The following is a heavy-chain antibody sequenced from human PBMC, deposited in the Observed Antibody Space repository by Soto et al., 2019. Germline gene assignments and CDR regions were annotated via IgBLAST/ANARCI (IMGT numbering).Heavy chain of an antibody. CDR1: GGSISVYY. J-gene: IGHJ6*02. D-gene: IGHD2-21*02. CDR2: MYNTGST. V-gene: IGHV4-59*01. Sequence: TSETLSLTCTVSGGSISVYYWSWIRQPPGKGLEWIGYMYNTGSTVYNPSFKSRVTISVDTSKNQFSLKLNSVTAADTAVYYCARDLWGYCGTDCYPLDVWGQGTTVTVSS. CDR3: ARDLWGYCGTDCYPLDV.